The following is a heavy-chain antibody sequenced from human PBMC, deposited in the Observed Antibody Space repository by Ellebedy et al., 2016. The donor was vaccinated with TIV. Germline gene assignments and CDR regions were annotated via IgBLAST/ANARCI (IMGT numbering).Heavy chain of an antibody. Sequence: GEFLKISCAASGFTFSIYWMSWVRQAPGKGLEWVSTIYRSGMTYYADSAKGRFSISRDNSKNTLFLEMNSLTAEDTAVYYCAREKDIVALRAFDIWGQGTMVTVSS. J-gene: IGHJ3*02. CDR1: GFTFSIYW. CDR3: AREKDIVALRAFDI. D-gene: IGHD5-12*01. V-gene: IGHV3-53*01. CDR2: IYRSGMT.